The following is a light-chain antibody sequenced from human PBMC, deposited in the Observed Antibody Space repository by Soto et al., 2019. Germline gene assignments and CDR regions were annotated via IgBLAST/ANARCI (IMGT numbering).Light chain of an antibody. CDR2: GAS. J-gene: IGKJ1*01. CDR3: QQYGSSPWT. V-gene: IGKV3-20*01. CDR1: QSISINY. Sequence: EIVLTQSPGTLSLSPGEKATLSCRASQSISINYLAWYQQKPGQAPRLLIYGASSRATGIPDRFSGSGSGTDFTLTISRLEPEDFAVYYCQQYGSSPWTFGQGTKVE.